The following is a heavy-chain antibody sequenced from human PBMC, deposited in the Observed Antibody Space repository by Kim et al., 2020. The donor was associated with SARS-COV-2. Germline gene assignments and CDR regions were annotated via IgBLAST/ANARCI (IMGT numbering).Heavy chain of an antibody. J-gene: IGHJ4*02. D-gene: IGHD3-3*01. CDR2: TSGNT. Sequence: TSGNTKYSPSLTSRVPMSIDTSKKQFSLNLSSVTAADTAVYYCARELELTYWGQGTLVTVPS. CDR3: ARELELTY. V-gene: IGHV4-4*07.